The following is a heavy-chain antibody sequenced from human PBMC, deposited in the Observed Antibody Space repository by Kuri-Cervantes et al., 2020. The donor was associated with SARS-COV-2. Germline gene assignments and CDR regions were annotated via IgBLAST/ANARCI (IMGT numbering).Heavy chain of an antibody. Sequence: SETLSLTCAVYGGSFSGYYWSWIRQLPGKGLEWIGEINHSGSTNYNPSLKSRVTISVDTSKNQFSLKLSSVTAADTAVYYCARGRRYSLPGGLDYWGQGTLVTVSS. CDR3: ARGRRYSLPGGLDY. V-gene: IGHV4-34*01. D-gene: IGHD3-9*01. CDR2: INHSGST. J-gene: IGHJ4*02. CDR1: GGSFSGYY.